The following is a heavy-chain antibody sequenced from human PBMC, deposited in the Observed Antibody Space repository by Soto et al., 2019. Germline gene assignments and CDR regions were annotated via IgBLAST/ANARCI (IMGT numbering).Heavy chain of an antibody. J-gene: IGHJ6*02. Sequence: GESLKISCNGSGYSFTNYWIGWVRQMPGKGLEWMAIIYPGDSDTRYSPSFQGQVTISADKSISTAYLQWSSLKASDTAMYYCARQNYHGSGNYYGMDVWGQGTTVTVSS. CDR1: GYSFTNYW. D-gene: IGHD3-10*01. V-gene: IGHV5-51*01. CDR2: IYPGDSDT. CDR3: ARQNYHGSGNYYGMDV.